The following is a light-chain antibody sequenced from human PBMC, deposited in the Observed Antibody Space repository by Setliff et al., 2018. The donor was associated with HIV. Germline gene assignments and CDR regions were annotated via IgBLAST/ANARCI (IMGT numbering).Light chain of an antibody. CDR2: NVN. CDR1: SSNVGGYNY. V-gene: IGLV2-14*03. J-gene: IGLJ1*01. Sequence: QSALTQPASVSGSPGQSITISCTGNSSNVGGYNYVSWYQQHPGEAPKLIIYNVNNRPSGVSSRFSGSKSGNTASLSISELRAEDETDYYCTSYTGGNTRVFGTGTKV. CDR3: TSYTGGNTRV.